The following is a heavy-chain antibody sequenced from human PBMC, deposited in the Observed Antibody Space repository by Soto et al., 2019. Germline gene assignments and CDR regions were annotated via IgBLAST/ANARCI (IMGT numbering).Heavy chain of an antibody. CDR1: GFTFSIYA. J-gene: IGHJ6*02. V-gene: IGHV3-23*04. CDR3: ARADSSSFLGMDV. Sequence: VQLVESGGGLVQPGGSLRLSCAASGFTFSIYAMSWVRQAPGKGLEWVSAISGSGDSTYYADSVKGRFTISRDNSKNTLYLQMNSLGAEDTAVYYCARADSSSFLGMDVWGQGTTVTVSS. D-gene: IGHD6-6*01. CDR2: ISGSGDST.